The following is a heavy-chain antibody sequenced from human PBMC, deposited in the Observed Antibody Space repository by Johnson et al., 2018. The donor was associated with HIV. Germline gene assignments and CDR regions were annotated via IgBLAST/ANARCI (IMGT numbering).Heavy chain of an antibody. J-gene: IGHJ3*02. V-gene: IGHV3-30*18. CDR2: ISYDGSNK. D-gene: IGHD1-14*01. CDR1: GFTFYSYG. Sequence: QMLLVESGGGVVQPGRSLRLSCAASGFTFYSYGMHWVRQAPGKGLEWVAVISYDGSNKYYADSLKGRFTISRDNSKNTLHLQINSLRAEDTAMYYCAKERAYIRSFDIWGQGTVVTVSS. CDR3: AKERAYIRSFDI.